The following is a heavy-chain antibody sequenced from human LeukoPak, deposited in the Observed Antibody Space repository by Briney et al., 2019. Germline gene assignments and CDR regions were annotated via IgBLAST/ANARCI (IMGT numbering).Heavy chain of an antibody. CDR1: GFTFSSYA. V-gene: IGHV3-23*01. CDR3: AKARFRNYYDSSGYFTDFDY. Sequence: GGSLRLSCAAPGFTFSSYAMSWVRQAPGKGLEWVSAISGSGGSTYYADSVKGRFTISRDNSKNTLYLQMNSLRAEDTAVYYCAKARFRNYYDSSGYFTDFDYWGQGTLVTVSS. CDR2: ISGSGGST. D-gene: IGHD3-22*01. J-gene: IGHJ4*02.